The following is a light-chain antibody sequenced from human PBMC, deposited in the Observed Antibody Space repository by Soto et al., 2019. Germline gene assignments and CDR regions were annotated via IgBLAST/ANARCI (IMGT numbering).Light chain of an antibody. CDR2: GAS. V-gene: IGKV3-20*01. CDR1: QSVSSSY. CDR3: QQYGSSPTWT. Sequence: EIVLTQSPGTLSLSPGERATLSCRASQSVSSSYLAWYQQKPGQAPTLLIYGASSRATDIPDRFSGSGSGTDFTLTISRLEPEDFAVYYCQQYGSSPTWTFGQGPNVEIK. J-gene: IGKJ1*01.